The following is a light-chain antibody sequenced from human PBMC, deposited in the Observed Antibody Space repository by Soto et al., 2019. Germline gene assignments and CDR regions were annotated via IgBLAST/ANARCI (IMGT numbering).Light chain of an antibody. CDR1: SRDIGAYNI. CDR3: SAYTSRSTLV. Sequence: QSALTQPASLSGSPGQSITISCSGTSRDIGAYNIVSWYQQLPGKAPKLLIYEVRSRPSGISYRFSGSKSGTTASLTISSLLPEDEADYYCSAYTSRSTLVFGGGTKVTVL. CDR2: EVR. V-gene: IGLV2-14*01. J-gene: IGLJ2*01.